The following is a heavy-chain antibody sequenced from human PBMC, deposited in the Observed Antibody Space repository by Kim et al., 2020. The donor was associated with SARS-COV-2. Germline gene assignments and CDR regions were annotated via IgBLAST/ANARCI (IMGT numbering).Heavy chain of an antibody. CDR2: IYYSGST. Sequence: SETLSLTCTVSGGSISSGGYYWSWIRQHPGKGLEWIGYIYYSGSTYYNPSLKSRVTISVDTSKNQFSLKLSSVTAADTAVYYCARNVGYSSSWSRGALDYWGQGTLVTVSS. CDR3: ARNVGYSSSWSRGALDY. CDR1: GGSISSGGYY. V-gene: IGHV4-31*03. D-gene: IGHD6-13*01. J-gene: IGHJ4*02.